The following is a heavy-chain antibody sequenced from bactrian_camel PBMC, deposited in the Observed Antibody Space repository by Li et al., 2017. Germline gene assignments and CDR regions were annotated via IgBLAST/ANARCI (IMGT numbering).Heavy chain of an antibody. CDR2: IDGYGTR. J-gene: IGHJ6*01. V-gene: IGHV3S55*01. Sequence: HVQLVESGGGSVQVGGALRLSCAASGYTYSRKCQGWFRQGPGKEREEVARIDGYGTRTYAVSVKGRFAITRDNAKNILYLQMNSLKPEDTAMYYCAAALGYGCSSVFSYWGRGTQVTVS. CDR3: AAALGYGCSSVFSY. D-gene: IGHD3*01. CDR1: GYTYSRKC.